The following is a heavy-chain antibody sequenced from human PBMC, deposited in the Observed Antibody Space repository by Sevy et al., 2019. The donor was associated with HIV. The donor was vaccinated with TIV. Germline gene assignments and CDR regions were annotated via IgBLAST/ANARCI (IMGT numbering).Heavy chain of an antibody. CDR2: ISSSSSYI. Sequence: GGSLRLSCAASGFTFSSYSMNWVRQAPGKGLEWVSSISSSSSYIYYADSVKGRFTISRDNAKNSLYLQMNSLRAEDTAVYYCARGVAAIPNYYYGMDVWGQGTTVTVSS. CDR1: GFTFSSYS. J-gene: IGHJ6*02. CDR3: ARGVAAIPNYYYGMDV. D-gene: IGHD2-15*01. V-gene: IGHV3-21*01.